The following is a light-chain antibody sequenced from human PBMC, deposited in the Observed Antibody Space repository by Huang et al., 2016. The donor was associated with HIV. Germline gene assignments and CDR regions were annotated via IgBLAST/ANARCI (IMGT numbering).Light chain of an antibody. V-gene: IGKV1-NL1*01. CDR3: QQYHGVPWT. CDR1: QGISNS. Sequence: DIQMTQSPSSLSASVGDRVAITCRASQGISNSLAWYQQKPGKAPKLLLLAASSLEGGVTSRCSGSGSGTVYTLTISSLQPEDVAIYHCQQYHGVPWTFGQGTKVEVK. CDR2: AAS. J-gene: IGKJ1*01.